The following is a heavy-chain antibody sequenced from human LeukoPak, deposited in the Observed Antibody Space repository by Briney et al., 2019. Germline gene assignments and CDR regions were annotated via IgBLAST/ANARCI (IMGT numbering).Heavy chain of an antibody. Sequence: SKTLSLTCTVSGGSISSYYWSWIRQPPGKGLEWIGYNYYSGSTNYNPSLKSRVTISVDTSKNQFSLKLSSVTAADTAVYYCARVGTGAYFDYWGQGTLVTVSS. J-gene: IGHJ4*02. V-gene: IGHV4-59*01. CDR1: GGSISSYY. D-gene: IGHD1-14*01. CDR2: NYYSGST. CDR3: ARVGTGAYFDY.